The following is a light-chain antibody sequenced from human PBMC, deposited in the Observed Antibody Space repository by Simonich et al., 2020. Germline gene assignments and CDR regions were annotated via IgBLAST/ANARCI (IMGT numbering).Light chain of an antibody. CDR2: WAS. J-gene: IGKJ3*01. CDR1: QSVLYSSNNKNY. V-gene: IGKV4-1*01. Sequence: DIVMTQSPDSLAVSLCERATINCKSSQSVLYSSNNKNYLDWYQQKPGQPPKLLIYWASTRASGVPDRFSGSGSGTDFTLTISSLQAEDVAVYYCQQYYSTPFTFGPGTKVDIK. CDR3: QQYYSTPFT.